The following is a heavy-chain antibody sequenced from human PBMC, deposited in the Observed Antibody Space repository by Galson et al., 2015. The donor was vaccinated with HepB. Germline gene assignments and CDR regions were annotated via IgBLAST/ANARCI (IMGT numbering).Heavy chain of an antibody. J-gene: IGHJ4*02. V-gene: IGHV3-73*01. D-gene: IGHD1-1*01. Sequence: SLRLSCAASGFSFNDSFIYWVRQASGKGLEWVGRIRGKADNYATAYGASVKGRFTISRDDSQSTAYLLMNSLETEDTAVYYCTALRRGTATSDFWGQGTLVTVSS. CDR2: IRGKADNYAT. CDR3: TALRRGTATSDF. CDR1: GFSFNDSF.